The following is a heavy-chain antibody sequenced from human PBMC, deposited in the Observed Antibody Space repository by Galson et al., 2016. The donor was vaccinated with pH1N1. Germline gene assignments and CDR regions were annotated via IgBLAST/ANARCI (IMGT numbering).Heavy chain of an antibody. CDR2: ISAYTGNT. CDR3: ARVRYQLLPGHS. CDR1: GYTFTSYG. D-gene: IGHD2-2*01. V-gene: IGHV1-18*01. J-gene: IGHJ4*02. Sequence: SVKVSCKASGYTFTSYGISWVRQAPGQGLEWMGGISAYTGNTNYAQKLQGRVTMTTDTSTSTAFMELRSLRSDDTAVYYCARVRYQLLPGHSWGKGTLVTVSS.